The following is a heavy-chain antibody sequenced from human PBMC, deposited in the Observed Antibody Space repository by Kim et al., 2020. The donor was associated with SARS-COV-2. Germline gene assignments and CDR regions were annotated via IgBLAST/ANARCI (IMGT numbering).Heavy chain of an antibody. CDR1: GYLFTSYW. V-gene: IGHV5-10-1*01. D-gene: IGHD6-13*01. CDR3: ASSGQQLWDWFDP. J-gene: IGHJ5*02. Sequence: GESLKISCKCSGYLFTSYWISWVRQMPGKGLEWMGRIDPSDSYTNYSPSFQGHVTISADKSISTAYLQWSSLKASDTAMYYCASSGQQLWDWFDPWGQGTLVTVSS. CDR2: IDPSDSYT.